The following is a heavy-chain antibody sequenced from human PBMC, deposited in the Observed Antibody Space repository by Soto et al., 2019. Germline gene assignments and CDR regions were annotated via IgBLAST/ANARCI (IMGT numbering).Heavy chain of an antibody. J-gene: IGHJ4*02. D-gene: IGHD2-21*01. CDR2: IRRSSSI. Sequence: GWALRLCSAASVFTVSSYSMNWVRQAPGKGLEWVSYIRRSSSIYYADSVKVRFTISRDNAKNSLYLQMNSLRDEDTAVYYCARDNSPYYFDYWGQGTLVTVSS. CDR3: ARDNSPYYFDY. V-gene: IGHV3-48*02. CDR1: VFTVSSYS.